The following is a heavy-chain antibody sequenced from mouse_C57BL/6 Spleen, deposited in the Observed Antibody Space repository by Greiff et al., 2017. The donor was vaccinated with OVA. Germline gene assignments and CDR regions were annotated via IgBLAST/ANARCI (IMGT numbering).Heavy chain of an antibody. Sequence: QVQLQQPGAELVRPGSSVKLSCKASGYTFTSYWLDWVKQRPGQGLEWIGNIYPSDSETHYNQKFKDKATLTVDKSSSTAYMQLSSLTSEDSAVYYCARSSYGLDYWGQGTTLTVSS. J-gene: IGHJ2*01. CDR3: ARSSYGLDY. D-gene: IGHD1-1*01. V-gene: IGHV1-61*01. CDR2: IYPSDSET. CDR1: GYTFTSYW.